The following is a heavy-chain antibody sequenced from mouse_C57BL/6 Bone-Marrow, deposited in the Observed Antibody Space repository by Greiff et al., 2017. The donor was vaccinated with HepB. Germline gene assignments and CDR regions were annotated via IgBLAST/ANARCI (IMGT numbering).Heavy chain of an antibody. CDR2: ISDGGSYT. CDR3: ARENWESDFDY. V-gene: IGHV5-4*01. Sequence: DVQLQESGGGLVKPGGSLKLSCAASGFTFSSYAMSWVRQTPEKRLEWVATISDGGSYTYYPDNVKGRFTISRDNAKNNLYLQMSHLKSEDTAMYYCARENWESDFDYWGQGTTLTVSS. D-gene: IGHD4-1*01. J-gene: IGHJ2*01. CDR1: GFTFSSYA.